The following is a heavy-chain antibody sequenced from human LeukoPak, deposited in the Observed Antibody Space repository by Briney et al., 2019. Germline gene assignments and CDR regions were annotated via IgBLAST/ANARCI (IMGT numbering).Heavy chain of an antibody. D-gene: IGHD3-10*01. CDR3: ARHVGFITMVRGVINNNWFDP. J-gene: IGHJ5*02. Sequence: PGGTLRLSCGASGFTFSSNGMSWVRQAPGKGLEWIGSIYYSGSPYYNPSLKSRVTISVDTSKKQFSLKLSSVTAADTAVYYCARHVGFITMVRGVINNNWFDPWGQGTLVTVSS. CDR1: GFTFSSNG. V-gene: IGHV4-39*01. CDR2: IYYSGSP.